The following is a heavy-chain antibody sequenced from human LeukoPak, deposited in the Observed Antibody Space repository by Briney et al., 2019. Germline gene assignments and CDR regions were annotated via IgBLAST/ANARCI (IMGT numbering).Heavy chain of an antibody. CDR3: ERHVGQDVLRFFRISNFYFDY. D-gene: IGHD3-3*01. CDR1: GGSISSYY. J-gene: IGHJ4*02. CDR2: IYTSGST. Sequence: PSETLSLTCTASGGSISSYYCSWIREPPGKGLEWIGYIYTSGSTNYNPSLKSRVTISVDTSKNQFSLKLSSVTAADTAVYYCERHVGQDVLRFFRISNFYFDYWGQRTLVTVSS. V-gene: IGHV4-4*09.